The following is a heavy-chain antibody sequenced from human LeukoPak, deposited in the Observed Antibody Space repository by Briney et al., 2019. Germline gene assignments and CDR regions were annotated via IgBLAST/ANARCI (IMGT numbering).Heavy chain of an antibody. CDR1: GFTFSSYA. CDR2: ISGSGGST. CDR3: AQTPYVVVPAAMLGPDY. D-gene: IGHD2-2*01. J-gene: IGHJ4*02. V-gene: IGHV3-23*01. Sequence: PGGSLRLSCAASGFTFSSYAMSWVRQAPGKGLEWVSAISGSGGSTYYADSVKGRFTISRDNSKNTLYLQMNSLRAEDTAVYYCAQTPYVVVPAAMLGPDYWGQGTLVTVSS.